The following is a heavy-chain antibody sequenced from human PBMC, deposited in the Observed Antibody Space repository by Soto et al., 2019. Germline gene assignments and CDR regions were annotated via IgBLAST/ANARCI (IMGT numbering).Heavy chain of an antibody. Sequence: GASVKVSCKASGGTFSSYAISWVRQAPGQGLEWMGGTIPIFGTANYAQKFQGRVTITADESTSTAYMELSSLRSEDTAVYYCARLGADTAMDFYYYYGMDVWGQGTTVTVSS. V-gene: IGHV1-69*13. CDR1: GGTFSSYA. D-gene: IGHD5-18*01. CDR3: ARLGADTAMDFYYYYGMDV. CDR2: TIPIFGTA. J-gene: IGHJ6*02.